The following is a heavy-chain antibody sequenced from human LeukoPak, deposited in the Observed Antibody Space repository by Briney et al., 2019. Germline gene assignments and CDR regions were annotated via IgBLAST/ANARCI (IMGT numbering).Heavy chain of an antibody. CDR2: INWNGGST. V-gene: IGHV3-20*04. Sequence: PGGSLRLSCAASGFTFSSYAMHWVRQAPGKGLEWVSGINWNGGSTGYADSVKGRFTISRDNAKNSLYLQMNSLRAEDTALYYCARVPNVYDSSGSFDYWGQGTLVTVSS. D-gene: IGHD3-22*01. CDR1: GFTFSSYA. J-gene: IGHJ4*02. CDR3: ARVPNVYDSSGSFDY.